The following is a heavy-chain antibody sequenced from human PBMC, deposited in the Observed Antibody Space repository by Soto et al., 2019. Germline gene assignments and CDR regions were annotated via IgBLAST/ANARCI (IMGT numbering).Heavy chain of an antibody. J-gene: IGHJ4*02. CDR3: ARAHVVPAATSYSDY. V-gene: IGHV4-31*03. Sequence: QVQLLESGPGLVKPSQTLSLTCTVSGGSINSGAYYWSWIRQRPGKGLEWIGYIYYSGNTSYNPSVKSRVTISLDMSKNQFSLKLSSVTAADTAVYYCARAHVVPAATSYSDYWGQGTLVTVSS. D-gene: IGHD2-2*01. CDR2: IYYSGNT. CDR1: GGSINSGAYY.